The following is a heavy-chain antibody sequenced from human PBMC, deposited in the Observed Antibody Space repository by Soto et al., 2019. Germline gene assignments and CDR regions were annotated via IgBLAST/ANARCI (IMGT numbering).Heavy chain of an antibody. J-gene: IGHJ6*02. CDR3: ARGKXIVVVPAANDYYYGMDV. Sequence: SVKVSCKASGGTFSSYAISWVRQAPGQGLEWMGGIIPIFGTANYAQKFQGRVTITADESTSTAYMELSSLRSEDTAVYYCARGKXIVVVPAANDYYYGMDVWGQGTTVTVSS. CDR2: IIPIFGTA. V-gene: IGHV1-69*13. CDR1: GGTFSSYA. D-gene: IGHD2-2*01.